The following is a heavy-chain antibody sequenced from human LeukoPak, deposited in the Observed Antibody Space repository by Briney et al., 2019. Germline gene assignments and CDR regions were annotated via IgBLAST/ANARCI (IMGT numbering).Heavy chain of an antibody. CDR3: ARVSLGNNYGSGSYDY. Sequence: GGSLRLSCAASGFTFSTYNMNWVRQAPGKVLEWVSSINTGSSYINYADSVKGRFTISRDNAENSLYLQMSSLRAEDTAVYYCARVSLGNNYGSGSYDYWGQGTLVTVSS. V-gene: IGHV3-21*01. CDR2: INTGSSYI. CDR1: GFTFSTYN. D-gene: IGHD3-10*01. J-gene: IGHJ4*02.